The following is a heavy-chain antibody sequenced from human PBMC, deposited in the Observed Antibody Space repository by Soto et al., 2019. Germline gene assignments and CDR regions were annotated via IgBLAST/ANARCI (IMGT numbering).Heavy chain of an antibody. V-gene: IGHV1-46*01. J-gene: IGHJ6*04. Sequence: ALVKVSCKASGYTFTSYYMHWVRQAPGQGLEWMGIINPSGGSTNYAQKFQGRVTMTRDTSTSTVYMELSSLRSEDTAVYYCAREGYDSSGPSRRYGRDVGAKGPTVTVSS. CDR3: AREGYDSSGPSRRYGRDV. CDR1: GYTFTSYY. CDR2: INPSGGST. D-gene: IGHD3-22*01.